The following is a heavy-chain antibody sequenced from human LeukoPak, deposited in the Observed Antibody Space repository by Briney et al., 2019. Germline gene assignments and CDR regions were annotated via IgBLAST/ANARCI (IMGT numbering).Heavy chain of an antibody. CDR3: AKGTGSTGWPFDP. CDR1: GLTFSTYA. D-gene: IGHD6-19*01. V-gene: IGHV3-23*01. J-gene: IGHJ5*02. CDR2: ISGRGGST. Sequence: GGSLSLSCAAFGLTFSTYAMTWLRQAPGKGLEGVSAISGRGGSTYYAASAKGRITFSRDNSKNTLFLQSNSLRAEDTAVYAGAKGTGSTGWPFDPWGQGTLVIVSS.